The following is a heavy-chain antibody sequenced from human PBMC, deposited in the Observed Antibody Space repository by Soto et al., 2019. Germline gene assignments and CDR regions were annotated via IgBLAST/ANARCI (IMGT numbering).Heavy chain of an antibody. V-gene: IGHV1-24*01. CDR3: ATAASGYSSGWSPGRKDV. Sequence: ASVKVSCKVSGYTLTELSMHWVRQAPGKGLEWMGGFDPEDGETIYAQKFQGRVTMTEDTSTDTAYMGLSSLRSEDTAVYYCATAASGYSSGWSPGRKDVSTQGTTVTGS. CDR1: GYTLTELS. J-gene: IGHJ6*02. CDR2: FDPEDGET. D-gene: IGHD6-19*01.